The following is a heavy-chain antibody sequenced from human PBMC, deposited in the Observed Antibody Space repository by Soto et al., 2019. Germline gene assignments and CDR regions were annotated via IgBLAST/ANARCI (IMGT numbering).Heavy chain of an antibody. V-gene: IGHV3-23*01. CDR3: AKGVNDYPSQGEFDP. CDR2: ISGSGGST. D-gene: IGHD4-17*01. CDR1: GFTFSSYA. J-gene: IGHJ5*02. Sequence: EVQLLESGGGLVQPGGSLRLSCAASGFTFSSYAMSWVRQAPGKGLEWVSAISGSGGSTYYADSVKGRFTISRYNSKNTLYLQMNSLRAEYTPVYYCAKGVNDYPSQGEFDPWGQGTLVTVSS.